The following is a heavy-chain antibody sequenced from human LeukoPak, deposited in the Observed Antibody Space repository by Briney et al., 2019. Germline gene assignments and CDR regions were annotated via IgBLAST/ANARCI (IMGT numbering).Heavy chain of an antibody. V-gene: IGHV3-48*03. CDR3: AREEFDY. J-gene: IGHJ4*02. Sequence: GGSLRLSCAGSGFTFSGYEMNWVRQAPGKGLEWVSYISSSGKTKFYADSVKGRFTISRDNAKNSLYLQMNSLRAEDTALYYCAREEFDYWGQGTLVTVSS. CDR1: GFTFSGYE. CDR2: ISSSGKTK.